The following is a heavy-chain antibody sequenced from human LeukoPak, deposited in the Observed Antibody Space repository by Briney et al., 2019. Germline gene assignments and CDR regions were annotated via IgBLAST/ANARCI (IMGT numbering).Heavy chain of an antibody. D-gene: IGHD6-13*01. J-gene: IGHJ4*02. Sequence: GGSLRLSCAASGFTFSSYAMHWVRQAPGQGLEWMGWINPNSGGTNYAQKFQGRVTMTRDTSISTAYMELSRLRSDDTAVYYCARSSSSDYWGQGTLVTVSS. V-gene: IGHV1-2*02. CDR1: GFTFSSYA. CDR2: INPNSGGT. CDR3: ARSSSSDY.